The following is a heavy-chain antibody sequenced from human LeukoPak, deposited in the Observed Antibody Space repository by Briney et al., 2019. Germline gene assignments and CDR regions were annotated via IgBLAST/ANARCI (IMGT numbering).Heavy chain of an antibody. D-gene: IGHD3-22*01. V-gene: IGHV1-46*01. CDR3: ARAHMIVDPNWLDP. Sequence: ASVKVSCKASGYTFTSYYMHWVRQAPGQGLEWMGIINPSGGSTNYAQKFQGRVTMTRDTSISTAYMELSRLRSDDTAVYYCARAHMIVDPNWLDPWGQGTLVTVSS. J-gene: IGHJ5*02. CDR1: GYTFTSYY. CDR2: INPSGGST.